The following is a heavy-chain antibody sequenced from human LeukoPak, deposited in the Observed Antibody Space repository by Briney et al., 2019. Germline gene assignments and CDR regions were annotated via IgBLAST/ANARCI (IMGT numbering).Heavy chain of an antibody. J-gene: IGHJ4*02. V-gene: IGHV3-21*01. CDR3: ARSVVAAKSSPGY. CDR2: ISSSSSYI. D-gene: IGHD2-15*01. CDR1: GFTFSSYS. Sequence: PGGSLRLSCAASGFTFSSYSMNWGRQAPGKGLEWVSSISSSSSYIYYADSVKGRFTISRDNAKNSLYLQMNSLRAEDTAVYYCARSVVAAKSSPGYWGQGTLVTVSS.